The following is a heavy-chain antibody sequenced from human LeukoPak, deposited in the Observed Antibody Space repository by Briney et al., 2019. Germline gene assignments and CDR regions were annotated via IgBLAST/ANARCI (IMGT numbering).Heavy chain of an antibody. CDR1: GFTFSSYA. CDR3: ARGNYYGQDY. D-gene: IGHD3-10*01. V-gene: IGHV3-74*01. CDR2: INSDGSTT. J-gene: IGHJ4*02. Sequence: PGGSLRLSRAASGFTFSSYAMSWVRQAPGKGLVWISRINSDGSTTSYADSVKGRFTISRDNAKNTLYLQMNSLRAEDTAVYYCARGNYYGQDYWGQGTLVTVSS.